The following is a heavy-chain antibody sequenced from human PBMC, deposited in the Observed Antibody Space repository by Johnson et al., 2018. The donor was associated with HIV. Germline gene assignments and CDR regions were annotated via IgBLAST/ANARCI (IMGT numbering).Heavy chain of an antibody. V-gene: IGHV3-23*04. CDR2: ISVSGGST. J-gene: IGHJ3*01. Sequence: VQLVESGGGLVQPGGSLRLSCAASGFTFSSYAMSWVRQAPGKGLEWVSGISVSGGSTYYADSVKGRFTISRDNYKNTLYLQMDSLSAEDTAVYYCAKDQVIPYWGQGTMVTVSS. CDR1: GFTFSSYA. CDR3: AKDQVIPY. D-gene: IGHD2-21*01.